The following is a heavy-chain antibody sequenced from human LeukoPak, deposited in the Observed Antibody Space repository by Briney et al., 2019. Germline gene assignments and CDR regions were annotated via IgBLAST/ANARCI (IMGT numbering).Heavy chain of an antibody. CDR1: GFTFSSYS. Sequence: GGSLRLSCAASGFTFSSYSMSWVRQAPGKGLEWVSSISSSGGSTYYPDSVKGRFTISRDNSKNTMYLQMNSLRAEDTAVYYCAKDRPTWPIDYWGQGTLVTVSS. CDR2: ISSSGGST. J-gene: IGHJ4*02. D-gene: IGHD5-12*01. CDR3: AKDRPTWPIDY. V-gene: IGHV3-23*01.